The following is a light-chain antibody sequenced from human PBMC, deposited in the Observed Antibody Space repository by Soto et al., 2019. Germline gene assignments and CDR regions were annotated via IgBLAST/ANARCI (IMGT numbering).Light chain of an antibody. Sequence: QAVLTQPRSVSGSPGQSVTISCTGTSSDVGGYNYVSWYQHHPGKAPKLMIYDVTKRPSGVRDRFSASKSGNTASLTISGLQAEDEADYYCCSYAGSYTYVFGTGLKVTVL. CDR2: DVT. CDR3: CSYAGSYTYV. J-gene: IGLJ1*01. V-gene: IGLV2-11*01. CDR1: SSDVGGYNY.